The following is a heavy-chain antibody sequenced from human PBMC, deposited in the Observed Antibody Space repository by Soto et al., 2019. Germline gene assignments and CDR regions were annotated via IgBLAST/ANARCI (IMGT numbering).Heavy chain of an antibody. J-gene: IGHJ4*02. CDR2: ISAYNGDT. D-gene: IGHD6-19*01. CDR1: GYTFTSYG. CDR3: ARAYRSGWYFDY. Sequence: ASVKVSCKXSGYTFTSYGISWVRQAPGQGLEWMGWISAYNGDTNYAQKLQGRVTMTTDTSTSTAYMELRSLRSDDTAVYYCARAYRSGWYFDYWRQGTLVAVSS. V-gene: IGHV1-18*01.